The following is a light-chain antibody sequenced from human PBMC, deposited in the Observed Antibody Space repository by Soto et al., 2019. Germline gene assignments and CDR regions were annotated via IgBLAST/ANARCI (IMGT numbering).Light chain of an antibody. J-gene: IGKJ2*01. CDR3: QQYYSTPYT. V-gene: IGKV3-15*01. Sequence: EIVMTQSPATLSVSPGEGATLYCRASQGIGTTLAWYQQKPGQTPRLLIYNAYIRATGVPARFSGSASGTEFTLTISSLQAEDVAVYYCQQYYSTPYTFGQGTKLEIK. CDR1: QGIGTT. CDR2: NAY.